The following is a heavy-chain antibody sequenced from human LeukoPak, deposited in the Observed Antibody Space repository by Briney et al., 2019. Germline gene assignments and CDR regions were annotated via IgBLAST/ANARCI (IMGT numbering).Heavy chain of an antibody. CDR1: GYTLTELS. CDR3: ATQQLVRFVLRFQH. CDR2: FDPEDGET. J-gene: IGHJ1*01. Sequence: ASVEVSCKVSGYTLTELSMHWVRQAPGKGLERMGRFDPEDGETIYAQKFQGRVTMTEDTSTNTAYMELSSLRSEDTAVYYCATQQLVRFVLRFQHWGQGTLVTVSS. D-gene: IGHD6-13*01. V-gene: IGHV1-24*01.